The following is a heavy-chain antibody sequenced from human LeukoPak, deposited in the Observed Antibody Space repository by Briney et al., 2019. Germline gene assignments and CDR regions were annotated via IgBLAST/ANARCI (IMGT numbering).Heavy chain of an antibody. CDR1: GFTFSSYA. D-gene: IGHD3-10*01. V-gene: IGHV3-23*01. J-gene: IGHJ4*02. CDR2: IRSGAYT. CDR3: ARISVVSRSGPLDY. Sequence: GGSLRLSCAASGFTFSSYAMTWVRQARGKGLEWVSTIRSGAYTYYADSVKGRLSISRDNSKNTLYLEMNSLRAEDAAVYYCARISVVSRSGPLDYWGQGTLVTVSS.